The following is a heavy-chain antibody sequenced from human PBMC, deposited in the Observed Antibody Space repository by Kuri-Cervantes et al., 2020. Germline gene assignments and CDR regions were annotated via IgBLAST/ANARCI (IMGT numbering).Heavy chain of an antibody. J-gene: IGHJ6*02. V-gene: IGHV3-11*04. CDR1: GFTFSDYY. Sequence: GESLKISCAASGFTFSDYYMSWIRQAPGKGLEWVSYISSSGSTIYYAGSVKGRFTISRDNSKNTLYLQMNSLRAEDTAVYYCARTSAAADYYYYYYGMDVWGQGTTVTVSS. CDR2: ISSSGSTI. D-gene: IGHD6-13*01. CDR3: ARTSAAADYYYYYYGMDV.